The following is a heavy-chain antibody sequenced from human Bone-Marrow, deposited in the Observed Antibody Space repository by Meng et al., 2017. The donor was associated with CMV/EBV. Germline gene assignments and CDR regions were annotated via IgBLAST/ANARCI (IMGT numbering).Heavy chain of an antibody. V-gene: IGHV3-30*04. CDR1: GFTFSSYA. Sequence: GESLKISCAASGFTFSSYAMHWVRQAPGKGLEWVAVISYDGSNKYYADSVKGRFTISRDNSKNTLYLQMNSLRAEDTAVYYCARDVGALWSGYSDAFEIWGQGTMVTVSS. CDR3: ARDVGALWSGYSDAFEI. J-gene: IGHJ3*02. D-gene: IGHD3-3*01. CDR2: ISYDGSNK.